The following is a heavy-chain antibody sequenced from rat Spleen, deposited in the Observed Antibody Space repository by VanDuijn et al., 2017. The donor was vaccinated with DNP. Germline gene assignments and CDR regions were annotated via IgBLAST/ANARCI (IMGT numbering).Heavy chain of an antibody. CDR2: ITGGSGTT. J-gene: IGHJ4*01. D-gene: IGHD1-12*02. Sequence: EVQLVESGGDLVQPGRSLKLSCVASGFTFSYYWMAWIRQVPGKGLEWIASITGGSGTTSYPDSVKGRFTISRDDAKNTLSLQMISLRSEDTATYYCARVGDLHDGGDGDVLDAWGQGTSVTVSS. CDR3: ARVGDLHDGGDGDVLDA. CDR1: GFTFSYYW. V-gene: IGHV5-31*01.